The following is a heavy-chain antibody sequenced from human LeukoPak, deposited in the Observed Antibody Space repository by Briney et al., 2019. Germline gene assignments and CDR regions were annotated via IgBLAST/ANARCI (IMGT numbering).Heavy chain of an antibody. CDR1: GFTFSSYG. J-gene: IGHJ4*02. CDR2: IWYDGSNI. Sequence: PGGSLRLSCAASGFTFSSYGMHWVRQAPGKGLEWVAVIWYDGSNIYYADSVKGRFTISRDNSENTLYLQMNSLRAEDTAVYYCARDAGPSFLDYWGQGTLDTVSS. CDR3: ARDAGPSFLDY. V-gene: IGHV3-33*01.